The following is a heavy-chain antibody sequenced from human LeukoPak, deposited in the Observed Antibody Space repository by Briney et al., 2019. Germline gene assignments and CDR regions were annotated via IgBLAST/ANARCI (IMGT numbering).Heavy chain of an antibody. CDR3: ARDGYSFGHDFDY. J-gene: IGHJ4*02. CDR1: GFTFSSYW. CDR2: INSDGSST. V-gene: IGHV3-74*01. D-gene: IGHD5-18*01. Sequence: GGSLRLSCAASGFTFSSYWMHWVRQAPGKGLGWVSRINSDGSSTSYADSVKGRFTISRDNAKNTLYLQMNSLRAEDTAVYYCARDGYSFGHDFDYWGQGTLVTVSS.